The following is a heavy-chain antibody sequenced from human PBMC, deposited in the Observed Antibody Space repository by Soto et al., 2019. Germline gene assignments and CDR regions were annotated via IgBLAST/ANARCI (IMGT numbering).Heavy chain of an antibody. V-gene: IGHV4-39*01. CDR3: AGRVEMGVYGMDV. CDR1: GGSISSSSYY. J-gene: IGHJ6*02. D-gene: IGHD2-2*01. CDR2: IYYSGST. Sequence: SETLSLTCTVSGGSISSSSYYWGWIRQPPGKGLEWIGSIYYSGSTYYNPSLKSRVTISVDTSKNQFSLKLSSVTAADTAVYYCAGRVEMGVYGMDVWGQGTTVTVSS.